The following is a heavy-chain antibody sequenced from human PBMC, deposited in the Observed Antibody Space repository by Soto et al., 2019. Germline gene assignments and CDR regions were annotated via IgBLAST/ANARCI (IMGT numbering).Heavy chain of an antibody. Sequence: PGGSLRLSCAASGFTFSDYYMSWIRQAPGKGLEWVSYISSSGSTIYYADSVKGRFTISRDNAKNSLYLQMNSLRAEDTAVCYCARVTNYGDYAKGDLDYWGQGTLVTVSS. D-gene: IGHD4-17*01. J-gene: IGHJ4*02. CDR1: GFTFSDYY. CDR3: ARVTNYGDYAKGDLDY. V-gene: IGHV3-11*01. CDR2: ISSSGSTI.